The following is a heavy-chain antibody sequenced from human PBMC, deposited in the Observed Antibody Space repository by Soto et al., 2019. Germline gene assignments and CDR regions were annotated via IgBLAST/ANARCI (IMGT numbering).Heavy chain of an antibody. CDR1: RGSISTYY. CDR2: VYYSGYT. CDR3: ARSNGFYYDWFDP. D-gene: IGHD3-22*01. J-gene: IGHJ5*02. Sequence: QVQLQESGPGLVKPSETLSLTCTISRGSISTYYWSWIRQTPGKELEWIGYVYYSGYTNYNPSLKNRGTISVDTSKNQFSLKLTSVTAADTAVYYCARSNGFYYDWFDPWGQGTLVTVSS. V-gene: IGHV4-59*01.